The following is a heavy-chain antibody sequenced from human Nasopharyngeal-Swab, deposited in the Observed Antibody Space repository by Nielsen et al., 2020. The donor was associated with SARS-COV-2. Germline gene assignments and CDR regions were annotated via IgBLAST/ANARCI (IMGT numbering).Heavy chain of an antibody. Sequence: GESLKISCAASGFTFSSYGMHWVRQAPGKGLEWVAVIWYDGSNKYYADSVKGRFTISRDNSKNTLYLQMNSLRAEDTAVYYCARDEGIVVVPAADYYYMDVWGKGTTVTVSS. D-gene: IGHD2-2*01. V-gene: IGHV3-33*01. CDR3: ARDEGIVVVPAADYYYMDV. J-gene: IGHJ6*03. CDR2: IWYDGSNK. CDR1: GFTFSSYG.